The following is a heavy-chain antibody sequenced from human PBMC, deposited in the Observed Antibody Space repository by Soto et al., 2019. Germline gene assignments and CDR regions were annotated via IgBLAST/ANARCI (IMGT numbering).Heavy chain of an antibody. CDR1: GFTFSNYW. J-gene: IGHJ4*02. Sequence: GGSLRLSCAASGFTFSNYWMTWVRQAPGKGLEWVANLKQDGSEKYYVDSVKGRFTISRDNAKNSLYLQMNSLRAEDTALYYCARETCSNAVCYWFDYWGQGTLVTVSS. CDR2: LKQDGSEK. D-gene: IGHD2-8*01. V-gene: IGHV3-7*01. CDR3: ARETCSNAVCYWFDY.